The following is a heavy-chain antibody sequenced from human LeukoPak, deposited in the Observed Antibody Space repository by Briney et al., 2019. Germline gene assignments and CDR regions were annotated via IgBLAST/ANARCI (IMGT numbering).Heavy chain of an antibody. CDR3: ARSPRDSSGSYYSAFDM. J-gene: IGHJ3*02. CDR1: GFTFSSYA. CDR2: ISESGGST. D-gene: IGHD3-22*01. Sequence: GGSLRLSCAASGFTFSSYAMSWVRQAPGKGLEWVSTISESGGSTYYADSVKGRFTISRDNSKNTLYLQMNSLRAEDTAVYYCARSPRDSSGSYYSAFDMWGQGTMVTVPA. V-gene: IGHV3-23*01.